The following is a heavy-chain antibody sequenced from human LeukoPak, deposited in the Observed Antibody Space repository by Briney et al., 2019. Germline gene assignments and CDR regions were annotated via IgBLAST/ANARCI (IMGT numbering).Heavy chain of an antibody. CDR3: ASEMATNFDY. CDR2: IYYSGST. Sequence: SETLSLTCTVSGGSISSSSYYWGWIRQPPGKGLEWIGYIYYSGSTYYSPSLKSRVTISVDTSKNQFSLKLSSVTAADTAVYYCASEMATNFDYWGQGTLVTVSS. J-gene: IGHJ4*02. D-gene: IGHD5-24*01. V-gene: IGHV4-30-4*08. CDR1: GGSISSSSYY.